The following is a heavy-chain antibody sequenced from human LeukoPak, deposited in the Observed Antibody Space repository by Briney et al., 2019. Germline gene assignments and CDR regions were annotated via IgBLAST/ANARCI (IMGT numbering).Heavy chain of an antibody. J-gene: IGHJ6*03. V-gene: IGHV3-21*01. D-gene: IGHD5-24*01. CDR3: ARDFSRDGYNSYYMDV. CDR2: ISSSSSYI. Sequence: AGGSLRLSGAASGFTFSSYSMNWVRQAPGKGLEWVSSISSSSSYIYYADSVKGRFTISRDNAKNSLYLQMNSLRAEDTAVYYCARDFSRDGYNSYYMDVWGKGTTVTVSS. CDR1: GFTFSSYS.